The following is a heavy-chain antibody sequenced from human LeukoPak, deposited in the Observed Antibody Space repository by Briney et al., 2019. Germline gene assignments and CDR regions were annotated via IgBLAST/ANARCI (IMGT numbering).Heavy chain of an antibody. CDR1: GFTFSSYA. CDR2: ISGSGGST. D-gene: IGHD6-13*01. V-gene: IGHV3-23*01. Sequence: GGSLRLSCAASGFTFSSYAMSWVRQAPGKGLEWVSAISGSGGSTFYADSVKGRFTISRDNSKNTLYLQMNSLRAEDTAVYYCAKAGIGQVYYYYYMDVWGKGTTVTVSS. J-gene: IGHJ6*03. CDR3: AKAGIGQVYYYYYMDV.